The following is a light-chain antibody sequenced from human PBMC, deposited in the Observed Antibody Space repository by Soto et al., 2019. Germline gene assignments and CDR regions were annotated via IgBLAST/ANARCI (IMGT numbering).Light chain of an antibody. Sequence: QSALTQPASVSGSPGQSITISCTGASSDVGAYNYVSWYQHHPGRAPKLTIFEVSHRPSGVSDRFSGSKSGNTASLTISGLQTEDEADYYCTSYTRTRNLLFGGGTKVTVL. CDR2: EVS. V-gene: IGLV2-14*01. CDR1: SSDVGAYNY. J-gene: IGLJ2*01. CDR3: TSYTRTRNLL.